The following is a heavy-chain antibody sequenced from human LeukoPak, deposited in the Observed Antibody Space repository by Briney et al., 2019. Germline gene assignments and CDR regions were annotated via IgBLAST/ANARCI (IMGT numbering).Heavy chain of an antibody. Sequence: ASVKVSCKASGGTFSSYAISWVRQAPGQGLEWMGGIIPIFGTANYAQKFQGRVTITADKSTSTAYMELSSLRSEDTAVYYCARAGYGSGSFNWFDPWGQGTLVTVSS. CDR2: IIPIFGTA. D-gene: IGHD3-10*01. V-gene: IGHV1-69*06. CDR3: ARAGYGSGSFNWFDP. J-gene: IGHJ5*02. CDR1: GGTFSSYA.